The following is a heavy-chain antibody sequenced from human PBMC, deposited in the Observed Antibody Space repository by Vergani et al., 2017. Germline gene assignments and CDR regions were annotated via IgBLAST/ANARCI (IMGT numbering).Heavy chain of an antibody. Sequence: QVQLVESEGGVVQPGRSLTLSCVASGFTFSSYGMHWVRQAPGKGLEWVAVISYDGTQKYYADSVKGRFTISRDNSKSTLYLQMNSLRTEDTAVYYCATKSCGTPGCQIGYFREWGQGTLVTVSS. D-gene: IGHD1-1*01. V-gene: IGHV3-30*03. CDR3: ATKSCGTPGCQIGYFRE. CDR1: GFTFSSYG. J-gene: IGHJ1*01. CDR2: ISYDGTQK.